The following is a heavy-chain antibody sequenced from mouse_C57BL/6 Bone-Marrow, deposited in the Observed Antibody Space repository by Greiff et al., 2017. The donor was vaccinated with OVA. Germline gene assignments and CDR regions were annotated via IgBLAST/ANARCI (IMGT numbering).Heavy chain of an antibody. Sequence: QVQLQQPWAELVKPGASVKLSCKASGYTFTSYWMHWVKQRPGQGLEWIGMIHPNSGSTNYNEKFKRKATLTVDKSSSTAYMQLSSRTSEDSAVYYCAYGNYGWFAYWGQGTLVTVSA. CDR1: GYTFTSYW. D-gene: IGHD2-10*02. CDR3: AYGNYGWFAY. V-gene: IGHV1-64*01. J-gene: IGHJ3*01. CDR2: IHPNSGST.